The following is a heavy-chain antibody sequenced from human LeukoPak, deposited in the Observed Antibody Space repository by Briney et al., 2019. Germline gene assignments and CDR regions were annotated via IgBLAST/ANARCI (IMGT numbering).Heavy chain of an antibody. CDR3: ARDDDYGDSYWYFDL. D-gene: IGHD4-17*01. V-gene: IGHV3-33*08. CDR1: GFTVSGNY. J-gene: IGHJ2*01. Sequence: GGSLRLSCAASGFTVSGNYMSWVRQAPGKGLEWVSVIWYDGTNKYYADSVKGRFTISRDNSKNTLYLQMNSLRAEDTAVYYCARDDDYGDSYWYFDLWGRGTLVTVSS. CDR2: IWYDGTNK.